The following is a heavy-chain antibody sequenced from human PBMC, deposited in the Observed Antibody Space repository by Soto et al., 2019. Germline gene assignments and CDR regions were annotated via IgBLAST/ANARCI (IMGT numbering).Heavy chain of an antibody. CDR3: ARARGCSSTSCSYYYYYYGMDV. CDR2: IYYSGST. D-gene: IGHD2-2*01. V-gene: IGHV4-31*03. CDR1: GGSISSGGYY. Sequence: SETLSLTCTVSGGSISSGGYYWSWIRQHPGKGLEWIGYIYYSGSTYYNPSLKSRVTISVDTSKNQFSLKLSSVTAADTAVYYCARARGCSSTSCSYYYYYYGMDVWGQGTTVTVSS. J-gene: IGHJ6*02.